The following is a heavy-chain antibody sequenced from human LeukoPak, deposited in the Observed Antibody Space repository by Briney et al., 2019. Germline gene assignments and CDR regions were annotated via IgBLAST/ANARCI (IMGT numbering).Heavy chain of an antibody. Sequence: PGESLKISCQGSGYNFPIYWIGWVRQMPGQGLEWMGIIYPDDSNTIYGPSFQGQVTISADKSINTAYLEWSSLKASDTAMYYCARQPGIAAAGRIDIWGQGTMVTVSS. CDR3: ARQPGIAAAGRIDI. D-gene: IGHD6-13*01. CDR2: IYPDDSNT. J-gene: IGHJ3*02. V-gene: IGHV5-51*01. CDR1: GYNFPIYW.